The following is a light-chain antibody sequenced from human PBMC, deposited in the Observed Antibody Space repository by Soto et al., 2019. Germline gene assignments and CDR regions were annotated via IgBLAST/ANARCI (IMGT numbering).Light chain of an antibody. Sequence: QSARTQPAAGTXVEGESRTIICTGASSDVGRFNYVSWYQCHPGKAPKLLIYDVTNRPSGISDRLSGSKSGNAASLTISGLQAEDEADYYCSSDTSSNTYVFGTGTKVTVL. J-gene: IGLJ1*01. CDR2: DVT. CDR1: SSDVGRFNY. CDR3: SSDTSSNTYV. V-gene: IGLV2-14*03.